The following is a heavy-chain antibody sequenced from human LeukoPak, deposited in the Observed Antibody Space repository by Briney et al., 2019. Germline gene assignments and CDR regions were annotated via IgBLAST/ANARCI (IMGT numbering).Heavy chain of an antibody. V-gene: IGHV1-2*02. CDR2: INPNSGDT. D-gene: IGHD7-27*01. Sequence: GASVKVSCKASGYTFTGYYTHWVRQAPGQGLEWMGWINPNSGDTNYAQKFQDRVTMTRDTSISTAYMEINSLRYDDTAVYYCASELGIVPWGQGTLVTVSS. CDR3: ASELGIVP. J-gene: IGHJ5*02. CDR1: GYTFTGYY.